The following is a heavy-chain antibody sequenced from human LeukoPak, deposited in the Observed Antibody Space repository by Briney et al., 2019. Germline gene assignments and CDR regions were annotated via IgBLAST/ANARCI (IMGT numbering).Heavy chain of an antibody. CDR1: GFIFSDYS. Sequence: PGGSLRLSCAASGFIFSDYSMNWVRQAPGKGLECISYIGISSGNTKYADSVKGRFTISGDNAKNSLYLQMNSLRVGDTAAYYCARDHNYAFDNWGQGTLVTVSS. CDR3: ARDHNYAFDN. V-gene: IGHV3-48*04. J-gene: IGHJ4*02. D-gene: IGHD1-1*01. CDR2: IGISSGNT.